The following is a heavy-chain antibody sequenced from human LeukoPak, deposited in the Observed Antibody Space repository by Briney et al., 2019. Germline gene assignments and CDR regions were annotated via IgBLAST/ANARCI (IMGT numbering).Heavy chain of an antibody. J-gene: IGHJ4*02. CDR1: GGSFSGYY. V-gene: IGHV4-34*01. CDR2: INHSGST. D-gene: IGHD3-22*01. CDR3: ARSPLYYYDSSGYPDY. Sequence: SETLSLTCAVYGGSFSGYYWSWIRQPPGKGLEWIGEINHSGSTNYNPSLKSRVTISVDTSKNQFSLKLSSVTAADTAVYYCARSPLYYYDSSGYPDYWGQGTLVTVSS.